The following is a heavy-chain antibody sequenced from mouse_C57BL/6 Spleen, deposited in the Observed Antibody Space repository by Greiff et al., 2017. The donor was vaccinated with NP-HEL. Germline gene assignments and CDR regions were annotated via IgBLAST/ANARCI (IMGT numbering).Heavy chain of an antibody. Sequence: QVQLQQPGAELVRPGSSVKLSCKASGYTFTSYWMHWVKQRPIQGLEWIGNIDPSDSETHYNQKFKDKATLTVDKSSSTAYMQLSSLTSEDSAVYYCARGGDGSGYEGFAYWGQGTLVTVSA. CDR3: ARGGDGSGYEGFAY. D-gene: IGHD1-1*01. V-gene: IGHV1-52*01. J-gene: IGHJ3*01. CDR2: IDPSDSET. CDR1: GYTFTSYW.